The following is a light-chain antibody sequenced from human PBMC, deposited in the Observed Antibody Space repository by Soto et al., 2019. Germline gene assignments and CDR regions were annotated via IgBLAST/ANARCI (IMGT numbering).Light chain of an antibody. Sequence: EIVLTQSPATLSLSPGERATLSCRASQSVARHLVWYQQKVGQAPRLLIYDASNRATGIPARFSGSGSGTDFARTVSSLEPEDIGVYYCQHRSAGPITCGGGTKVEIK. CDR1: QSVARH. CDR3: QHRSAGPIT. J-gene: IGKJ4*01. V-gene: IGKV3-11*01. CDR2: DAS.